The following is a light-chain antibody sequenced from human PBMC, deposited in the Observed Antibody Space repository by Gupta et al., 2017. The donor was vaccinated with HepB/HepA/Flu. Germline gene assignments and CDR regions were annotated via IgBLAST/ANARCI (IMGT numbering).Light chain of an antibody. V-gene: IGLV3-19*01. CDR3: CSRGISGDRWV. CDR2: GKN. J-gene: IGLJ3*02. Sequence: SSELTQDPAVSVALGQTVRITCQGDSLSSYYASLYQQKPGQAPLLVNYGKNNRPSGIPDRFSRATSGRTASLTITGTQAEDEADYHCCSRGISGDRWVFGGGTKLTVL. CDR1: SLSSYY.